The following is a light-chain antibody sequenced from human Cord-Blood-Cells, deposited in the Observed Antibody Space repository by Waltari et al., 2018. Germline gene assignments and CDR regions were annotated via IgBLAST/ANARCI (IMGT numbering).Light chain of an antibody. Sequence: DIVMTQSPLSLPVTPGETASISCRSSQSLLHSNGYNYLDWYLQKAGQSPQLLIYLGSNRASGVPDRFSGSGSGTDFTLNISRVEAEDVGVYYCMQALQTPITFGQGTRLEIK. CDR1: QSLLHSNGYNY. V-gene: IGKV2-28*01. J-gene: IGKJ5*01. CDR2: LGS. CDR3: MQALQTPIT.